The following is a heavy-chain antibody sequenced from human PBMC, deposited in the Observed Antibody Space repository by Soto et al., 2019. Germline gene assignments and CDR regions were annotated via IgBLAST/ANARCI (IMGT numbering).Heavy chain of an antibody. D-gene: IGHD4-4*01. CDR2: IYYSGST. CDR1: GGSISSGGYY. CDR3: ARAGEVTKGYDAFDI. Sequence: QVQLQESGPGLVKPSQTLSLTCTVSGGSISSGGYYWSWIRQHPGKGLEWIGYIYYSGSTYYNPSLKSRVTISVDTSKTQFSLKLSSVTAEDTAVYYCARAGEVTKGYDAFDIWGQGTMVTVSS. V-gene: IGHV4-31*03. J-gene: IGHJ3*02.